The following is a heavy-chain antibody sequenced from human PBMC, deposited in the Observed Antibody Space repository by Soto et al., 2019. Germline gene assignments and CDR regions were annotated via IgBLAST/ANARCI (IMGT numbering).Heavy chain of an antibody. J-gene: IGHJ6*03. D-gene: IGHD2-2*01. CDR3: ARDAVVVPPTNYYYMDV. V-gene: IGHV3-33*01. CDR1: GFTFSSYG. Sequence: GGSLRLSCAASGFTFSSYGMHWVRQAPGKGLEWVAVIWYDGSNKYYADSVKGRFTISRDNSKNTLYLQMNSLRAEDTAVYYCARDAVVVPPTNYYYMDVWGKGTTVTVSS. CDR2: IWYDGSNK.